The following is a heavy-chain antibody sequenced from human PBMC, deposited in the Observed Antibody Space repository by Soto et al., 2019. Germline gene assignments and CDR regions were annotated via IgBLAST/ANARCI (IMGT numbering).Heavy chain of an antibody. Sequence: SVKVSCKASGGTFSSYAISWVRQAPGQGPEWMGGIIPIFGTANYAQKFPGRVTITADESTSTAYMELSSLRSEDTAVSYCARDEAPYDLWSGYRSLDVWGQGTTVTAAS. J-gene: IGHJ6*02. CDR1: GGTFSSYA. V-gene: IGHV1-69*13. D-gene: IGHD3-3*01. CDR2: IIPIFGTA. CDR3: ARDEAPYDLWSGYRSLDV.